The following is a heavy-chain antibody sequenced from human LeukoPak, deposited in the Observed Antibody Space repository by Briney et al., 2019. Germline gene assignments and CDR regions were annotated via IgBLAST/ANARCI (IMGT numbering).Heavy chain of an antibody. Sequence: GGSLRLSCAASGFTVSSNYMSWVRQAPGKGLEWVSVIYSGGSTYYADSVKGRFTISRDNSKNTLFLQMNSLRAEDTAVFYCAKGDCSSTSCYTIDYWGQGTLVTVSS. J-gene: IGHJ4*02. CDR1: GFTVSSNY. D-gene: IGHD2-2*02. CDR2: IYSGGST. V-gene: IGHV3-53*01. CDR3: AKGDCSSTSCYTIDY.